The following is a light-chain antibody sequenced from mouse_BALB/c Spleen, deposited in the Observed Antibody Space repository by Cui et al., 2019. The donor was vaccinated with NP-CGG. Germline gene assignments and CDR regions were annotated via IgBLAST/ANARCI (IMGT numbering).Light chain of an antibody. J-gene: IGLJ1*01. Sequence: QAVVIQESVLTTSPGETVTLTCRSSTGAVTTSNYANWVQEKPDHLFTGLIGGTNNRAPGIPAKFSGSLIGDKAALTITGAQTEDKAIYFCALWYSNHWVFGGGTKLTVL. CDR1: TGAVTTSNY. V-gene: IGLV1*01. CDR2: GTN. CDR3: ALWYSNHWV.